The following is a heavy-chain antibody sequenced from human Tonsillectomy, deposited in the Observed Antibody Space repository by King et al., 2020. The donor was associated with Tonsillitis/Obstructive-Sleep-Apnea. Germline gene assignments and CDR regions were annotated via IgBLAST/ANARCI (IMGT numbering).Heavy chain of an antibody. CDR3: ARSTIFGVVITHFDY. V-gene: IGHV4-59*01. CDR1: GGSISSYS. Sequence: VQLQESGPGLVKPSETLSPTCTVSGGSISSYSWSWIRQPPGKGLEGIGYIHYSGSTNSNPSLKIRVTISVDTSKNTFSLKLNPVTAADTAVYYCARSTIFGVVITHFDYWGQGTLVTVSS. D-gene: IGHD3-3*01. J-gene: IGHJ4*02. CDR2: IHYSGST.